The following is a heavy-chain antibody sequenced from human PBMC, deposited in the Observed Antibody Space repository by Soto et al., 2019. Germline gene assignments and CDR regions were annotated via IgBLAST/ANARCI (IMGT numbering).Heavy chain of an antibody. D-gene: IGHD2-2*01. Sequence: AASVKVSCKASGYTFTSYGISWVRQAPGQGLEWMGWISAYNGNTNYAQKLQGRVTMTTDTSTSTAYMELRSLRSDDTAVYYCARDLIEQYCSSTSCYPGLDYWGQGTLVTVSS. CDR2: ISAYNGNT. V-gene: IGHV1-18*01. CDR3: ARDLIEQYCSSTSCYPGLDY. CDR1: GYTFTSYG. J-gene: IGHJ4*02.